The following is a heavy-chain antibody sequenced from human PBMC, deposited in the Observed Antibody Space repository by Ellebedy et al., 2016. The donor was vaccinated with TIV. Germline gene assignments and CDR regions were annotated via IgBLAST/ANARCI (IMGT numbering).Heavy chain of an antibody. V-gene: IGHV3-30*14. D-gene: IGHD1-26*01. CDR3: STGSYFGRGA. J-gene: IGHJ5*02. CDR2: TSFDGSVK. Sequence: GGSLRLXCAASGFTFSDYSLHWVRQAPGEGLEWLALTSFDGSVKYHADSVQGRFIISRDNSKKTLYLQMNSLRAEDTAVYYCSTGSYFGRGAWGQGTLVTVSS. CDR1: GFTFSDYS.